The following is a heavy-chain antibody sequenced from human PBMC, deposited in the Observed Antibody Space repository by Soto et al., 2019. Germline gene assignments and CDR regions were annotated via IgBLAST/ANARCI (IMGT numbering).Heavy chain of an antibody. J-gene: IGHJ4*02. CDR1: GYTFTSYG. Sequence: QVQLVQSGAEVKKPGASVKVSCKASGYTFTSYGISWVRQAPGQGLEWMGWISAYNGNTNYAQKVPGQVTLNPDTSTGQGLLELRNLGTDRQAGYYRASRGSGYFPLDYWGQGTLVTLSS. V-gene: IGHV1-18*01. CDR3: ASRGSGYFPLDY. D-gene: IGHD3-22*01. CDR2: ISAYNGNT.